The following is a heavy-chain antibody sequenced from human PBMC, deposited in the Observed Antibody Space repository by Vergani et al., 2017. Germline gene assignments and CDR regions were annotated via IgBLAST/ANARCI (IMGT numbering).Heavy chain of an antibody. J-gene: IGHJ6*03. D-gene: IGHD6-13*01. V-gene: IGHV3-23*01. CDR2: ISGSGGST. CDR1: GFTFSSYA. CDR3: AKVAAAGSIYYYYYYMDV. Sequence: EVQLLGSGGGLVQPGGSLRLSCAASGFTFSSYAMSWVRQAPGKGLEWVSAISGSGGSTYYADSVKGRFTISRDNSKNTLYLQMNSLRAEDTAVYYCAKVAAAGSIYYYYYYMDVWGKGTTVTVSS.